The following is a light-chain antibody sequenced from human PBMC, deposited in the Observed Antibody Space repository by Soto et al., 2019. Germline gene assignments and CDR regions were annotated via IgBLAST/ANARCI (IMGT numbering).Light chain of an antibody. V-gene: IGKV1-16*01. Sequence: DIQVTQSPPSLSASVGDRVTITCRASQYIGNYLNWYQHKPGKAPQLLIYSASTLQIGVPSRFSGSVSGTDFTLTISSLQPDDFATYYCQQYNSYWTFGQGTKV. J-gene: IGKJ1*01. CDR1: QYIGNY. CDR2: SAS. CDR3: QQYNSYWT.